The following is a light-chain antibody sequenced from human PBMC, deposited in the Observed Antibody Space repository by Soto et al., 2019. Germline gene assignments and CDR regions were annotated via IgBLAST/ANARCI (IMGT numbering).Light chain of an antibody. J-gene: IGLJ3*02. Sequence: QSALTQPASVSASPGQSITISCTGTHSDVGGYDRVSWSQQHPGKPPKLIIFEVSYRPSGVSNRFSGSKSGNTASLTISGLQPEDEADYYCTSFTSTNTWVFGGGTKLT. V-gene: IGLV2-14*01. CDR3: TSFTSTNTWV. CDR2: EVS. CDR1: HSDVGGYDR.